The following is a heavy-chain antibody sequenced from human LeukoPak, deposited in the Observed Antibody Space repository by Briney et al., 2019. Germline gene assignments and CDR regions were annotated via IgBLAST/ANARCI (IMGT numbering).Heavy chain of an antibody. Sequence: GASVKVSCKASGYTFNGYYIHWVRQAPGQGLEWMGWINPNSGDTNYAQKFQGRVTVTRDTSISTAYMELSRLSSDDTAVYYCARVGVPAANGMAFDYWGQGTLVTVSS. CDR3: ARVGVPAANGMAFDY. CDR2: INPNSGDT. V-gene: IGHV1-2*02. J-gene: IGHJ4*02. CDR1: GYTFNGYY. D-gene: IGHD2-2*01.